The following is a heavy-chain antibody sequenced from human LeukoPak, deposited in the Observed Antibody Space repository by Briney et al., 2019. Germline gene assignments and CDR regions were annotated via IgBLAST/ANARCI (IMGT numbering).Heavy chain of an antibody. Sequence: ASVKVSCKASGYTFTSYYMHWVRQAPGKGLEWMGGFDPEDGETIYAQKFQGRVTMTEDTSTDTAYMELSSLRSEDTAVYYCATEPLTGYSGSYNFDYWGQGTLVTVSS. CDR2: FDPEDGET. CDR3: ATEPLTGYSGSYNFDY. V-gene: IGHV1-24*01. CDR1: GYTFTSYY. J-gene: IGHJ4*02. D-gene: IGHD1-26*01.